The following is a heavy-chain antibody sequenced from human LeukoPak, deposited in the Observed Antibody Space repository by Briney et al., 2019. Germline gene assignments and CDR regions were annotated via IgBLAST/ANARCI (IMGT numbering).Heavy chain of an antibody. CDR3: ARANQQLDAFDI. J-gene: IGHJ3*02. CDR1: GGSISSYY. Sequence: SETLSLTCTVSGGSISSYYWSWIRQPPGKGLEWIGGINHSGSTNYNPSLKSRVTISVDTSKNQFSLKLSSVTAADTAVYYCARANQQLDAFDIWGQGTMVTVSS. V-gene: IGHV4-34*01. D-gene: IGHD6-13*01. CDR2: INHSGST.